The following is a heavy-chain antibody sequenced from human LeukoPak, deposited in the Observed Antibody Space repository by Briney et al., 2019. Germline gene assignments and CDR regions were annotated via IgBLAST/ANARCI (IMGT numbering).Heavy chain of an antibody. CDR2: IYTSGST. CDR3: AREAPRSSGWYAASYYYYVDV. Sequence: SETLSLTCTVSGGSMNQYYWSWIRQPAGKGLEWIGRIYTSGSTNYNPSLKSRVTMSVDTSKNQFSLKLSSVTAADTAVYYCAREAPRSSGWYAASYYYYVDVWGKGTTVTISS. V-gene: IGHV4-4*07. J-gene: IGHJ6*03. CDR1: GGSMNQYY. D-gene: IGHD6-19*01.